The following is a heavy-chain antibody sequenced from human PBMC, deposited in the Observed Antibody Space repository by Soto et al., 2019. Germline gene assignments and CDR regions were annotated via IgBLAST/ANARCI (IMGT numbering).Heavy chain of an antibody. Sequence: SETLSLTCTVAGGYISGYYCGWIRQPPGKGLEWIGNINYSGSTYYNPSLQSRLTISVDTSNNQFSLTLSSVTAADTAVYYCAKLAGYCSGTSCYGHYAMDVWGQGTTVTGSS. V-gene: IGHV4-39*01. J-gene: IGHJ6*02. CDR3: AKLAGYCSGTSCYGHYAMDV. CDR2: INYSGST. CDR1: GGYISGYY. D-gene: IGHD2-2*01.